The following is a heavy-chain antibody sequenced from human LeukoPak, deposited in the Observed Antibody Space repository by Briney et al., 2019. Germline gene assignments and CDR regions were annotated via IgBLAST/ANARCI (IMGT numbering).Heavy chain of an antibody. D-gene: IGHD1-1*01. CDR3: AKQTRPQLERRLGFDY. CDR1: GFTFSSYA. Sequence: GGSLRLSCAASGFTFSSYAMSWVRQAPGKGLEWVSAISGSGGSTYYADSVKGRFTIPRDNSKNTLYLQMNSLRAEDTAVYYCAKQTRPQLERRLGFDYWGQGTLVTVSS. V-gene: IGHV3-23*01. CDR2: ISGSGGST. J-gene: IGHJ4*02.